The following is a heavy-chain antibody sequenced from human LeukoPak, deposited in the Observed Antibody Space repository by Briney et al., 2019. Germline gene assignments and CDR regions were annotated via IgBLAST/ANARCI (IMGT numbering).Heavy chain of an antibody. CDR1: GGSISSGGYS. Sequence: PSQTLSLTCAVSGGSISSGGYSWSWIRQPPGKGLEWIGYIYHSGSTYYNPSLKSRVTISVDTSKNQFSLKLSSVTAADTAVYYCARSGGYYFDYWGQGTLVTVSS. V-gene: IGHV4-30-2*05. D-gene: IGHD3-10*01. J-gene: IGHJ4*02. CDR2: IYHSGST. CDR3: ARSGGYYFDY.